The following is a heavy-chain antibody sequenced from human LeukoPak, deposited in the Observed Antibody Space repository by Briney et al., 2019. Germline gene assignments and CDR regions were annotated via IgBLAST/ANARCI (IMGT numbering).Heavy chain of an antibody. Sequence: PGGSLRSSFAASGFTFSSNSRTWVGQAPGKGRGWVSSISSSSSYIYYADSVKGRFTISRDNAKNSLYLQMNSLRAEDTAVYYCARYRGYGDYSGFGYWGQGTLVTVYS. CDR3: ARYRGYGDYSGFGY. CDR2: ISSSSSYI. J-gene: IGHJ4*02. V-gene: IGHV3-21*01. D-gene: IGHD4-17*01. CDR1: GFTFSSNS.